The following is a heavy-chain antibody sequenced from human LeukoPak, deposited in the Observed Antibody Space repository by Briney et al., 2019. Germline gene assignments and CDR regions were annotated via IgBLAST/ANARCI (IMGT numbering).Heavy chain of an antibody. J-gene: IGHJ4*02. CDR2: ISGSGGST. D-gene: IGHD6-6*01. CDR3: AKDPGSYSSSSGILDY. CDR1: GFTFSSYA. Sequence: GGSLRLSCAASGFTFSSYAMSWVRQAPGKGLEWVSAISGSGGSTYYADSVKGRFTISRDNSKNTLYLQMNSLRAEDTAVCYCAKDPGSYSSSSGILDYWGQGTLVTVSS. V-gene: IGHV3-23*01.